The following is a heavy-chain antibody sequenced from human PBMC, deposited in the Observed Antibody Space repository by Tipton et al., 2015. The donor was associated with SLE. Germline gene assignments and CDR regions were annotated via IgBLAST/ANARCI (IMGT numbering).Heavy chain of an antibody. Sequence: SLRLSCAASGFTFGDYGMSWVRQAPGKGLEWVGFIKSKRYGGTPEYAASAKGRFTISRDDSKGIAYLQMNSLKTEDTAVYFCTRDSIVEVSAAQYNWFDPWGQGTLVTVSS. J-gene: IGHJ5*02. CDR2: IKSKRYGGTP. D-gene: IGHD2-2*01. V-gene: IGHV3-49*04. CDR1: GFTFGDYG. CDR3: TRDSIVEVSAAQYNWFDP.